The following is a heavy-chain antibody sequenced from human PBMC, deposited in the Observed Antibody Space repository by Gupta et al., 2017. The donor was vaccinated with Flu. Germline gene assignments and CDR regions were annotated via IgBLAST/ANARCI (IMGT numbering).Heavy chain of an antibody. D-gene: IGHD2-15*01. J-gene: IGHJ4*02. V-gene: IGHV3-23*01. CDR3: AKGSSGGRPYYFDY. CDR2: IDNSGSYT. CDR1: GFTFSNYA. Sequence: DVQLLASGGGLVQPGESLRLSCRASGFTFSNYAMSWVRQAPGKGLEWVSAIDNSGSYTYYADSVKGRFTISRDNSKKTLFLEMNSLTVEDTAPYYCAKGSSGGRPYYFDYWGQGALGPVSS.